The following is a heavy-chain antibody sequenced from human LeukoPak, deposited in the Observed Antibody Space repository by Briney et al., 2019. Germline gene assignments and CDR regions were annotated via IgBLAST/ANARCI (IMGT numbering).Heavy chain of an antibody. J-gene: IGHJ4*02. CDR3: ARVPFDTQLWFGELLQALDY. D-gene: IGHD3-10*01. V-gene: IGHV3-48*01. Sequence: GGSLRLSCAVSGFTLSNYSMNWVRQAPGKGLEWISYISGSGFTIHYADSVKGRFTISRDNAKNSLYLQMNSLRAEDTAVYYCARVPFDTQLWFGELLQALDYWGQGTLVTVSS. CDR2: ISGSGFTI. CDR1: GFTLSNYS.